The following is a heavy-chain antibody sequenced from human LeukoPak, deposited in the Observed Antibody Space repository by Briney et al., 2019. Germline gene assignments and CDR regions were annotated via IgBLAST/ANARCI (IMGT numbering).Heavy chain of an antibody. CDR1: GGSFSVYY. V-gene: IGHV4-34*01. D-gene: IGHD5-18*01. CDR2: INHSGST. CDR3: ARGRGYSYGYVDY. Sequence: SETLSLTCAVYGGSFSVYYWSWIRQPPGKGLEWIGEINHSGSTNYNPSLKSRVTISVDTSMNQFSLKLSSVTAADTAVYYCARGRGYSYGYVDYWGQGTLVTVSS. J-gene: IGHJ4*02.